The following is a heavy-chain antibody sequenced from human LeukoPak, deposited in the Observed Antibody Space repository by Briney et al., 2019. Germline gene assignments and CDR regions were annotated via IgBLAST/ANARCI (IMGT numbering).Heavy chain of an antibody. V-gene: IGHV3-53*01. J-gene: IGHJ4*02. CDR2: IYSDGST. Sequence: GGFLRLSCAASGFTVSSNYMSWVRQAPGKGLEWVSVIYSDGSTYYADSVKGRFTISRDNSKNTLYLQMNSLRAEDTAVYYCARGGQLWPFDYWGQGTLVTVSS. CDR3: ARGGQLWPFDY. D-gene: IGHD5-18*01. CDR1: GFTVSSNY.